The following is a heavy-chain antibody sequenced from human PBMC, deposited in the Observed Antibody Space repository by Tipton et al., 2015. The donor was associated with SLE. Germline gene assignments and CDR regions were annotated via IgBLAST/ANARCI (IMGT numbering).Heavy chain of an antibody. V-gene: IGHV4-38-2*01. Sequence: TLSLTCAVSGYSISSGYYWGWIRQPPGKGLEWIGSIYHSGSTYYNPSLKSRVTISVDTSKNQFSLKLSSVTAADTAVYYCARYRVITYYVDYWGQGTLVTVSS. CDR2: IYHSGST. D-gene: IGHD3-22*01. CDR1: GYSISSGYY. J-gene: IGHJ4*02. CDR3: ARYRVITYYVDY.